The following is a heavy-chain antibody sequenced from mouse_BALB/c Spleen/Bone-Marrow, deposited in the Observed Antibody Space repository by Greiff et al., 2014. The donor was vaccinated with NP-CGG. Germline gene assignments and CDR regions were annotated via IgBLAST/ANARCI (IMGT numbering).Heavy chain of an antibody. CDR3: ARQGYYGKGDY. D-gene: IGHD2-1*01. V-gene: IGHV4-1*02. Sequence: DVMLVESGGGLVQPGGSLKLSCAASGFDFSRYWMSWVRQAPGKGLEWIGEINPDSSTINYTPSLKGKFIISRDNAKNTLYLQMSKVRSEDTALYYCARQGYYGKGDYWGQGTTLTVSS. J-gene: IGHJ2*01. CDR2: INPDSSTI. CDR1: GFDFSRYW.